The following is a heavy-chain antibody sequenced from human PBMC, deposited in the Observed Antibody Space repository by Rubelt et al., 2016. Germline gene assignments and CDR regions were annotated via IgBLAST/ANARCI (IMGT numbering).Heavy chain of an antibody. CDR2: IYPTDSET. V-gene: IGHV5-51*01. CDR3: VRHVLTKSGGDY. CDR1: GYRFTSFW. D-gene: IGHD4-23*01. Sequence: GESLKISCKGSGYRFTSFWIGWVRQMPGKGLEWMGTIYPTDSETRYSPSFQGQVTISADKSINTAYLQWSSLKASDTAMYYCVRHVLTKSGGDYWGQGTLVTVSS. J-gene: IGHJ4*02.